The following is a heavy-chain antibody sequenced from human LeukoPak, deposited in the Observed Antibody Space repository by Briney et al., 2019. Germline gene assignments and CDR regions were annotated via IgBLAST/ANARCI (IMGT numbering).Heavy chain of an antibody. D-gene: IGHD3-16*01. Sequence: VGSLRLSCAASGFTFSSYEMNWVRQAPGKGLEWVSYISSSGSTIYYADSVKGRFTISRDNAKNSLYLQMNSLRAEDTAVYYCARGGRGSPFDYWGQGTLVTVSS. CDR2: ISSSGSTI. CDR3: ARGGRGSPFDY. J-gene: IGHJ4*02. V-gene: IGHV3-48*03. CDR1: GFTFSSYE.